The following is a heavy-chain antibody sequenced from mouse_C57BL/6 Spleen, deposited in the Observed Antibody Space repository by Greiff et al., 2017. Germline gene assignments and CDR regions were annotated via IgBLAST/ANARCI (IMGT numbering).Heavy chain of an antibody. CDR3: ARWWNYYGSSYAMDY. CDR2: IYPGDGDT. J-gene: IGHJ4*01. D-gene: IGHD1-1*01. CDR1: GYAFSSYW. V-gene: IGHV1-80*01. Sequence: QVQLQQSGAELVKPGASVKISCKASGYAFSSYWMNWVKQRPGKGLEWIGQIYPGDGDTNYNGKFKGKATLTAAKSSSTASMQLSSLTSEDSAVYFCARWWNYYGSSYAMDYWGQGTSVTVSS.